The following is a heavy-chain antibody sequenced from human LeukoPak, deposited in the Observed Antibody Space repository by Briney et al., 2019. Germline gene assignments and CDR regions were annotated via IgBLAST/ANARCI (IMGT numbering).Heavy chain of an antibody. D-gene: IGHD2-2*01. V-gene: IGHV4-30-4*01. CDR2: IYYSGST. Sequence: SETLSLTCTVSGGSISSGDYSWSWIRQPPGKGLEWIGYIYYSGSTYYNPSLKSRVTISVDTSKNQFSLKLSSVTAADTAVYYCARGRNLRHIVVVPAAAYWGQGTLVTVSS. J-gene: IGHJ4*02. CDR1: GGSISSGDYS. CDR3: ARGRNLRHIVVVPAAAY.